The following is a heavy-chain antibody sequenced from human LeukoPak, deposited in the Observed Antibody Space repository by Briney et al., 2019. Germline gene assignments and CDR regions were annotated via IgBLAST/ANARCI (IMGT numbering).Heavy chain of an antibody. D-gene: IGHD4-17*01. CDR3: ARHDYGDYVGYFDN. J-gene: IGHJ4*02. Sequence: GASVKVSCKASGYTFTGYYMHWVRQAPGQGLEWMGWINPNSGGTNYAQKFQGRVTMTRDTSISTAYMELSRLRSDDTAVYYCARHDYGDYVGYFDNWGQGTLVTVSS. CDR1: GYTFTGYY. CDR2: INPNSGGT. V-gene: IGHV1-2*02.